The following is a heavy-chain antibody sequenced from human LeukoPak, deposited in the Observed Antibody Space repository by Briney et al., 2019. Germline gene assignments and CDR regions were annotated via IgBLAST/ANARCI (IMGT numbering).Heavy chain of an antibody. CDR3: ARGGHVLRFLDPNWFDP. V-gene: IGHV1-69*05. CDR2: IIPIFGTA. D-gene: IGHD3-3*01. Sequence: ASVKVSCKASGGTFSSYAISWVRQAPGQGLEWMGGIIPIFGTANYAQKFQGRVTITTDESTSTAYMERSSLRSEDTAVYYCARGGHVLRFLDPNWFDPWGQGTLVTVSS. CDR1: GGTFSSYA. J-gene: IGHJ5*02.